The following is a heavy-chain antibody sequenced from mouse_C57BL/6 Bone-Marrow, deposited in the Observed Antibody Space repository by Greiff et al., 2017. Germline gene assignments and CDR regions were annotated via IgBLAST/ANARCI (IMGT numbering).Heavy chain of an antibody. Sequence: VQLQQSGAELVRPGTSVKVSCKASGYAFTNYLIEWVKQRPGQGLEWIGVINPGSGGTNYNEKFKGKATLTADKSSSTAYMQLSSLTSEDSAVYFCAREEESYYGSSYFDYWGQGTTLTVSS. CDR2: INPGSGGT. CDR1: GYAFTNYL. V-gene: IGHV1-54*01. J-gene: IGHJ2*01. D-gene: IGHD1-1*01. CDR3: AREEESYYGSSYFDY.